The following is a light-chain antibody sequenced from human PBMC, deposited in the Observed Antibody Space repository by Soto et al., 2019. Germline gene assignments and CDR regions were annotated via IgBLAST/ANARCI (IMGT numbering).Light chain of an antibody. J-gene: IGKJ5*01. CDR1: QGISNY. V-gene: IGKV1-27*01. Sequence: DHQRNQCPSSLSAYVGDRVTLPWRASQGISNYLAWYQQKPGKVPKLLIYAASTLQSGVPSRFSGGGSGTDFTLTISSLEPEDFAVYYCQQRSYWPITFGQGARLENK. CDR2: AAS. CDR3: QQRSYWPIT.